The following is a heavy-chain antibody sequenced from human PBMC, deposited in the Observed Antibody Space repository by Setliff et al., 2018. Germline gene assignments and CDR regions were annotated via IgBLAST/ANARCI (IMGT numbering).Heavy chain of an antibody. V-gene: IGHV1-46*01. J-gene: IGHJ4*02. CDR3: ARRSSSGNGFDY. CDR2: INPSGGST. CDR1: GYTFTSYY. Sequence: ASVKVSCKASGYTFTSYYMHWVRQAPGQGLEWMGIINPSGGSTSYAQKFQGRVTMTRDTSTSTVYMELSSLRSEDTAVYYCARRSSSGNGFDYWGQGTQVTDSS. D-gene: IGHD6-13*01.